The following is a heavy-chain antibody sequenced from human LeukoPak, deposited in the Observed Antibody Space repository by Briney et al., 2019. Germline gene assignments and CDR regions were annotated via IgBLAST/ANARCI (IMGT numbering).Heavy chain of an antibody. J-gene: IGHJ4*02. CDR3: ARDKEMIDSSYYFDY. CDR2: ISGNTTTI. CDR1: GFTFNNYG. D-gene: IGHD2-21*01. Sequence: GGSLRLSCAASGFTFNNYGMNWVRQAPGKGLEWISYISGNTTTIYYADSVKGRFTISRDNAKNSLYLQMDSLRAEDTAVYYCARDKEMIDSSYYFDYWGQGTLVTVSS. V-gene: IGHV3-48*04.